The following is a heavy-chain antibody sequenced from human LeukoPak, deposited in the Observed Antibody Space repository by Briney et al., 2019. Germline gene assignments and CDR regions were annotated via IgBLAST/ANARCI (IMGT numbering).Heavy chain of an antibody. CDR1: GGSISSYY. V-gene: IGHV4-59*01. CDR3: ARGGSSYYYYMDV. D-gene: IGHD6-6*01. CDR2: IYYSGST. J-gene: IGHJ6*03. Sequence: PSETLSLTCTVSGGSISSYYWSWIRQPPGKGLEWIGYIYYSGSTNYNPSLKSRVTISVDTSKNQFSLKLSSVTAADTAVYYCARGGSSYYYYMDVWGKGTTVTVSS.